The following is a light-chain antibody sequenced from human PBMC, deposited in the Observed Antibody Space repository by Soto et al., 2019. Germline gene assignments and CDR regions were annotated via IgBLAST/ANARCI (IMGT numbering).Light chain of an antibody. J-gene: IGLJ1*01. CDR2: EGN. CDR3: SSYTSSSTL. Sequence: QSVLTQPASVSGSPGQSITISCTGTSSDVGSYNLVSWYQQHPGKAPKLMIYEGNKRPSGVSNRFSGSKSGNTASLTISGLQAEDEADYYCSSYTSSSTLFGTGTKLTVL. V-gene: IGLV2-14*02. CDR1: SSDVGSYNL.